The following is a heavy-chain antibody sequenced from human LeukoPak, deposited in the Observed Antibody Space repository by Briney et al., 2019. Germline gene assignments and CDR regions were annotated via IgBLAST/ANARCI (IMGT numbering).Heavy chain of an antibody. V-gene: IGHV4-59*01. J-gene: IGHJ3*02. Sequence: PSETLSLTCTVSGGSISSYYWSWIRQPPGKGLEWIGYIYYSGSTNYNPSLKSRVTISVDTSKNQFSLKLSSVTAADTAVYYCARGAMVRGVIRTDAFDIWGQGTMVTVSS. CDR1: GGSISSYY. D-gene: IGHD3-10*01. CDR2: IYYSGST. CDR3: ARGAMVRGVIRTDAFDI.